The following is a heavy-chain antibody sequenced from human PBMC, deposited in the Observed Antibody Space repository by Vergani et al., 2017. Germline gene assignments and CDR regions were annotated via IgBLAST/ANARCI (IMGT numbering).Heavy chain of an antibody. CDR1: GFTSSYYG. CDR2: ISYDGTQK. V-gene: IGHV3-30*03. J-gene: IGHJ1*01. Sequence: QVHLVESGGGVVQPGSSLRLSCVVSGFTSSYYGMHWVRQAPGKGLEWLAVISYDGTQKYYADSVKGRFTISRDNSMSTLYLQMNSLRTEDTAVYYCGTNSCVTPGCQIDYFEEWGKGTLVTVSS. CDR3: GTNSCVTPGCQIDYFEE. D-gene: IGHD6-19*01.